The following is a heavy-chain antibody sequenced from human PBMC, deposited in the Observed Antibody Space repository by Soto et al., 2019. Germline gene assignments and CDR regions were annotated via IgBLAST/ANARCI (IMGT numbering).Heavy chain of an antibody. D-gene: IGHD6-13*01. Sequence: QAPLVQSGGEVKRPGASVKVSCKASGYTFNKYGFNWVRQAPGQGLEWMGRISAFNDYTNLAQKFQGRVTLTTDASTNTAYMELQILRSDVTAMYYCARGRGVVIPAGTPDAFDVWGQGTKVTVSS. CDR2: ISAFNDYT. CDR1: GYTFNKYG. V-gene: IGHV1-18*01. J-gene: IGHJ3*01. CDR3: ARGRGVVIPAGTPDAFDV.